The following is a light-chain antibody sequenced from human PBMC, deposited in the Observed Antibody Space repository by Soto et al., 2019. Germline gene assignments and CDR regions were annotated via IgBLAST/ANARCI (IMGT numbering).Light chain of an antibody. V-gene: IGKV1-39*01. Sequence: DIQVTQSPSSLSASVGDRVTITCRASQSISSYLNWYQQKPGKAPKLLIYAASSLQSGVPSRFSGSGSGTDFTLTISSLQPEDFATYYCQESNSIPRTFGQGPKVDIK. J-gene: IGKJ1*01. CDR1: QSISSY. CDR2: AAS. CDR3: QESNSIPRT.